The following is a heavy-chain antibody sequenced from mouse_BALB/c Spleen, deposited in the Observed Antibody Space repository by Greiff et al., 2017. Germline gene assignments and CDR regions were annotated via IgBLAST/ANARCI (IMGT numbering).Heavy chain of an antibody. J-gene: IGHJ3*01. V-gene: IGHV2-6-7*01. CDR2: IWGDGST. CDR1: GFSLTGYG. CDR3: ARVVWSTPGWFAY. Sequence: VQLVESGPGLVAPSQSLSITCTVSGFSLTGYGVNWVRQPPGKGLEWLGMIWGDGSTDYNSALKSRLSISKDNSKSQVFLKMNSLQTDDTARYYCARVVWSTPGWFAYWGQGTLVTVSA. D-gene: IGHD2-10*02.